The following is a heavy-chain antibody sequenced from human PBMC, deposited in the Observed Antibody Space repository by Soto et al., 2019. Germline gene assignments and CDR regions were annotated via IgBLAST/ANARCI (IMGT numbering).Heavy chain of an antibody. CDR2: IYYSGST. V-gene: IGHV4-39*01. CDR1: GGSISSSSYY. D-gene: IGHD3-10*01. Sequence: SETLSLTCTVSGGSISSSSYYWGWIRQPPGKGLEWIGSIYYSGSTYYNPSLKSRVTISVDTSKNQFSLKLSSVTAADTAVYYCARGSPFFYYGSGRRAFDIWGQGTMVTVSS. J-gene: IGHJ3*02. CDR3: ARGSPFFYYGSGRRAFDI.